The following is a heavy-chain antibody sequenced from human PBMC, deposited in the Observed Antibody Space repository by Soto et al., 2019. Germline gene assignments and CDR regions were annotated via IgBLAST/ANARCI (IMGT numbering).Heavy chain of an antibody. CDR2: ISSSSSTI. J-gene: IGHJ2*01. D-gene: IGHD3-22*01. CDR3: ARSGPYYYDSSGSVYWYFDL. CDR1: GFSFHIFA. V-gene: IGHV3-48*02. Sequence: PGGSLRLSYAASGFSFHIFAMNCVRQAPGKGLEWVSYISSSSSTIYYADSVKGRFTISRDNAKNSLYLQMNSLRDEDTAVYYCARSGPYYYDSSGSVYWYFDLWGRGTLVTVSS.